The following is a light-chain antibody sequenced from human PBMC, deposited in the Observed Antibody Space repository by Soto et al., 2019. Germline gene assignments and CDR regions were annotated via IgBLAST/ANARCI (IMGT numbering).Light chain of an antibody. CDR2: GAS. V-gene: IGKV3-20*01. CDR3: QQYGSSSWT. CDR1: QSVSSSY. Sequence: EIVLTQSPGTLSLSPGERATFSCRASQSVSSSYIAWYQQKRGQAPRRLIYGASSRATDIPDRFSGGGSGTDFTLTISRLEPEDFAVYYCQQYGSSSWTFGQGTKVDIK. J-gene: IGKJ1*01.